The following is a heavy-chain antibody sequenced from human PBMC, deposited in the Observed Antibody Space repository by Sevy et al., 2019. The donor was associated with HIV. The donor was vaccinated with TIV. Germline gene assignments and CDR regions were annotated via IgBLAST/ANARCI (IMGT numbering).Heavy chain of an antibody. CDR2: IKRDGSEK. V-gene: IGHV3-7*03. D-gene: IGHD2-2*01. CDR1: GFMFSNYW. Sequence: GGCLRLSCVASGFMFSNYWMSWVRQAPGKGLEWVANIKRDGSEKYYVASVKGRFTISRDNAKNSLYLQMNSLRVEDTAVYYCARDCSSPSCLWGMDVWGPGTTVTVSS. J-gene: IGHJ6*02. CDR3: ARDCSSPSCLWGMDV.